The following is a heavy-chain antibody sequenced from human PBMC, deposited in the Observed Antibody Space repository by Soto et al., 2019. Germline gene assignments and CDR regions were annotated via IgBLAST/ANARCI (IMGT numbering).Heavy chain of an antibody. V-gene: IGHV4-34*01. CDR2: INHSGST. Sequence: SETLSLTCAVYGGSFSGYYWSWIRQPPGKGLEWIGEINHSGSTNYNPSLKSRVTISVDTSKNQFSLKLSSVTAADTAVYYCARGGVVAATKVGYYFDYWGQGTLVTV. D-gene: IGHD2-15*01. J-gene: IGHJ4*02. CDR1: GGSFSGYY. CDR3: ARGGVVAATKVGYYFDY.